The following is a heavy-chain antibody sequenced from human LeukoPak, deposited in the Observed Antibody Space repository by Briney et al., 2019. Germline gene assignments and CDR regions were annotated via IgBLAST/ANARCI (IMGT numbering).Heavy chain of an antibody. D-gene: IGHD1-26*01. CDR1: GGSFSGYY. J-gene: IGHJ4*02. Sequence: SETLSLTCAVYGGSFSGYYWSWIRQPPGKGLEWIGEINHSGSTNYNPSLKSRVTISVDTSKNQFSLKLSSVTAADTAVYYCARGYYSGSYYSDYWGQGTLVTVSS. V-gene: IGHV4-34*01. CDR2: INHSGST. CDR3: ARGYYSGSYYSDY.